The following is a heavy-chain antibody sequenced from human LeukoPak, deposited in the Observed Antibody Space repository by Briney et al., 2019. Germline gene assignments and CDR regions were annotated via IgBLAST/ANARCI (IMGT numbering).Heavy chain of an antibody. CDR1: GGSISSYY. V-gene: IGHV4-59*01. D-gene: IGHD4-17*01. Sequence: SETLSLTCTVSGGSISSYYWSWIRQPPGKGLEWIGYIYYSGSTNYNPSLKSRVTISVDTSKNQFSLKLSSVTAADTAVYYCAREGTVTTFSGDDEFLGWFDPWGQGTLVTASS. CDR2: IYYSGST. J-gene: IGHJ5*02. CDR3: AREGTVTTFSGDDEFLGWFDP.